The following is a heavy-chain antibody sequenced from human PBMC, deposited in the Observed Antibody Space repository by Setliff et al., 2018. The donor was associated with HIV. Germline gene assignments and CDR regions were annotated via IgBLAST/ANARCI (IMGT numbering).Heavy chain of an antibody. D-gene: IGHD4-4*01. V-gene: IGHV4-31*11. J-gene: IGHJ5*02. Sequence: PSETLSLTCAVSGGSIGTTTYYWGWIRQPPGKGLEWIGYVYYTGKTYYNPSLESRISMSVDTSKNQFSLKLTSVTAADTAIYYCARDLTSNSNCFEPWGQGTQVTVSS. CDR2: VYYTGKT. CDR3: ARDLTSNSNCFEP. CDR1: GGSIGTTTYY.